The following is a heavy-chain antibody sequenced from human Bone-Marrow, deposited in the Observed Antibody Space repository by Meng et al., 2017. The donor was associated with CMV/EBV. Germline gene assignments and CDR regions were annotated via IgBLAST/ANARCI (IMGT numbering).Heavy chain of an antibody. CDR3: ARDRNYYDSSGYYATLGFDY. Sequence: GESLKISCAASGFTFSSYWMHWVRQAPGKGLVWVSRINSDGSSTSYADSVKGRFTISRDNAKNTLYLQMNSLRAEDTAVYYCARDRNYYDSSGYYATLGFDYWGQGTLVPVSS. CDR1: GFTFSSYW. D-gene: IGHD3-22*01. CDR2: INSDGSST. V-gene: IGHV3-74*01. J-gene: IGHJ4*02.